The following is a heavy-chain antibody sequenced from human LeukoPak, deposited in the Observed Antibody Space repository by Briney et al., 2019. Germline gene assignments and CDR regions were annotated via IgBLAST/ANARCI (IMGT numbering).Heavy chain of an antibody. Sequence: GGSLRLSCAASGFTFSSYWMHWVRQAPGKGLVWVSRINSDGSSTSYADSVKGRFTISRDNAKNTLYLQMNSLRAEDTAVYYCARSPRGLLWFGETHFDYWGQGTLVTVSS. D-gene: IGHD3-10*01. V-gene: IGHV3-74*01. CDR3: ARSPRGLLWFGETHFDY. CDR2: INSDGSST. CDR1: GFTFSSYW. J-gene: IGHJ4*02.